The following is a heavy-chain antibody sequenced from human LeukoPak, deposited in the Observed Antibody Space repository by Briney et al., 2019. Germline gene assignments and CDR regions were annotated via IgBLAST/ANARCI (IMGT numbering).Heavy chain of an antibody. D-gene: IGHD2-21*01. CDR1: GVSVGSHF. V-gene: IGHV4-4*07. Sequence: SETLSLTCSVSGVSVGSHFWSWVRQPAGKALEWIGRVSASGAISSNPSLNSRVTMSLDTSKNQLSLKLTSVTAADTAVYFCARAYCGGDCTAGGAFDIWGQGTMVTVSS. CDR3: ARAYCGGDCTAGGAFDI. CDR2: VSASGAI. J-gene: IGHJ3*02.